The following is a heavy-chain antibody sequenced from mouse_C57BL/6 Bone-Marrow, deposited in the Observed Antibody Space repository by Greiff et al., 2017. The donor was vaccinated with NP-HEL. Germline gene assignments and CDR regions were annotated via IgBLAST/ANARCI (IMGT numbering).Heavy chain of an antibody. J-gene: IGHJ3*01. CDR3: ARRGGYGSSPWFAY. CDR1: GFSLTSYG. Sequence: VQLQQSGPGLVQPSQSLSITCTVSGFSLTSYGVHWVRQSPGKGLEWLGVIWSGGSTDYNAAFISRLSISKDNSKSQVFFKMNSLRADDTAIYYCARRGGYGSSPWFAYWGQGTLVTVSA. V-gene: IGHV2-2*01. D-gene: IGHD1-1*01. CDR2: IWSGGST.